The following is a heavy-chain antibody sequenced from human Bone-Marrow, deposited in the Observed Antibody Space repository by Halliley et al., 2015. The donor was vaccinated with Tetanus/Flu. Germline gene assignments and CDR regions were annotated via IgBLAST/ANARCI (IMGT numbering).Heavy chain of an antibody. Sequence: SLRLSCAGSGFIFSNYGMHWARQAPGKGLEWVAVVSNDGGRTHYADSVKGRFTISRDNSKNTVSLQMDSLRVEDTAVYYCAKRASDIAGYYFEKWGQGTLVTVSS. CDR3: AKRASDIAGYYFEK. CDR1: GFIFSNYG. D-gene: IGHD3-9*01. J-gene: IGHJ4*02. CDR2: VSNDGGRT. V-gene: IGHV3-30*18.